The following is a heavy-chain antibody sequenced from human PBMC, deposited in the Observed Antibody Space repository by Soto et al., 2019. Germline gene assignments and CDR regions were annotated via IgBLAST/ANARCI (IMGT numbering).Heavy chain of an antibody. CDR3: VRRQVSATGIDWFDP. CDR2: INAANGDT. D-gene: IGHD6-13*01. V-gene: IGHV1-3*01. Sequence: ASVKVSCKASGYTFTSYGIHWVRQAPGQRLEWMGWINAANGDTKYSPKFQGRVTITRDTSASTAYMELSSLRSEDTAVYYCVRRQVSATGIDWFDPWGQGTLVTVSS. CDR1: GYTFTSYG. J-gene: IGHJ5*02.